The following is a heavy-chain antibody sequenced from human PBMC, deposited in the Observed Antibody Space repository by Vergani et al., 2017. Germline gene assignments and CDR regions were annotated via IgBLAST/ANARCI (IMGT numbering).Heavy chain of an antibody. CDR1: GASIRSSNYY. J-gene: IGHJ5*02. CDR3: ARHSTVEWLVKLGWIVP. Sequence: QLQLQESGPGLVKPSATLSLTCSVSGASIRSSNYYWGWIRQPPGKGLEWIASISYSGSTYYNPSLKSRVTISVDTSKNQFYLKLSPVTAADTAVYFCARHSTVEWLVKLGWIVPWGQGILVTVSS. CDR2: ISYSGST. V-gene: IGHV4-39*01. D-gene: IGHD6-19*01.